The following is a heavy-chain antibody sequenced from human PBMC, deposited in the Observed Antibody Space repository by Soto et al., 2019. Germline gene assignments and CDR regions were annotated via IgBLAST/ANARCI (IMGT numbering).Heavy chain of an antibody. CDR3: AKDIQGRGATTGDDAFDI. Sequence: GGPRRLSGLGSDFPFGNYALNWFRQPPGEGREWVSLISSSGGTTYYADSVKGRFSISRDNSKNTLYLQMNSLRVEDTAIYYCAKDIQGRGATTGDDAFDIWGQGTMVTVSS. CDR1: DFPFGNYA. V-gene: IGHV3-23*01. CDR2: ISSSGGTT. J-gene: IGHJ3*02. D-gene: IGHD1-1*01.